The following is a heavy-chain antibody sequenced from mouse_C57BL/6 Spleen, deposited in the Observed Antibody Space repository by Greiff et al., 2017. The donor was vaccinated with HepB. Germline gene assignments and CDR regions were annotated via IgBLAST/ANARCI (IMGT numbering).Heavy chain of an antibody. CDR1: GYTFTSYW. CDR3: ARIKKIVSTYLDY. D-gene: IGHD2-5*01. CDR2: TNPTNGRT. J-gene: IGHJ2*01. V-gene: IGHV1S81*02. Sequence: VQLQQSGAELVKAGASVKMSCKASGYTFTSYWMHWVKQRLGQGLEWFAETNPTNGRTYYNEKFKSKATLTVDKSSSTAYMLLSGTTFEDSAVYYCARIKKIVSTYLDYLRQGTTLT.